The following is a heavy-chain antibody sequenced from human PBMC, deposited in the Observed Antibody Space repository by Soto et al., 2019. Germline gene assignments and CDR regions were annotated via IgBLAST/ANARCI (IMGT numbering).Heavy chain of an antibody. CDR3: ARLTTGYYDFWSGYRQIDY. D-gene: IGHD3-3*01. CDR2: IYYSGST. V-gene: IGHV4-39*01. CDR1: GGSISSSRYY. J-gene: IGHJ4*02. Sequence: ETLSLTCTVSGGSISSSRYYWGWIRQPPGKGLEWIGSIYYSGSTYYNPSLKSRVTISVDTSKNQFSLKLSSVTAADTAVYYCARLTTGYYDFWSGYRQIDYWGQGTLVTVSS.